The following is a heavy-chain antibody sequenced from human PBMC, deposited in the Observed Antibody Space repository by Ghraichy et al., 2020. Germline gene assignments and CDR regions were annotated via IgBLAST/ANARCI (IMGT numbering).Heavy chain of an antibody. V-gene: IGHV1-8*01. D-gene: IGHD3-10*01. CDR1: GYTFTSYD. J-gene: IGHJ4*02. Sequence: ASVKVSCKASGYTFTSYDINWVRQANGQGLEWMGWMSADSGNAGYVQKFQGRVFMTRDTSITTAYMELDSLESDDTAVYYCARARSGTVHLDYWGQETLITVSS. CDR3: ARARSGTVHLDY. CDR2: MSADSGNA.